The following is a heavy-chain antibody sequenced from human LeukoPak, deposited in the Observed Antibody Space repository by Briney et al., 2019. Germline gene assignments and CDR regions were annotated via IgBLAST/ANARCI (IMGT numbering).Heavy chain of an antibody. CDR3: ARQYYDFWSGYSYYYYMDV. CDR1: GGSISSSSYY. CDR2: IYYSGST. V-gene: IGHV4-39*01. Sequence: SETLSLTCTVSGGSISSSSYYWGWIRQPPGKGLEWIGSIYYSGSTYYSPSLKSRVTISVDTSKNQFSLKLSSVTAADTAVYYCARQYYDFWSGYSYYYYMDVWGKGTTVTVSS. D-gene: IGHD3-3*01. J-gene: IGHJ6*03.